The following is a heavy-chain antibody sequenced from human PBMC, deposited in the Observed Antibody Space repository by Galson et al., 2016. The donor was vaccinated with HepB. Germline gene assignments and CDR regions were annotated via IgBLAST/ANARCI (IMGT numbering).Heavy chain of an antibody. J-gene: IGHJ6*04. CDR2: IFDGGET. CDR3: ARGKFDCSGGTCHYYGMDV. D-gene: IGHD2-15*01. Sequence: SLRLSCAASGFTVGTSYVSWVRQAPGRGLEWVSIIFDGGETYHAGSVGGRFTISRDNFKNMVFLQMNSLTAGDTAVYYCARGKFDCSGGTCHYYGMDVWGKGTTVTVSS. CDR1: GFTVGTSY. V-gene: IGHV3-66*01.